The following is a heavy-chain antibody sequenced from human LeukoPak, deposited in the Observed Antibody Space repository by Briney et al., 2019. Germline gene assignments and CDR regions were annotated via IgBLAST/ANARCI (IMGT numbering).Heavy chain of an antibody. CDR1: GDSIRNYY. CDR2: IYDSGST. CDR3: ARPARGRWFDP. V-gene: IGHV4-59*08. Sequence: SETLSLTCNVSGDSIRNYYWSWIRQTPGKGLEWIGHIYDSGSTNYNPSLKSRVTISVDTSKNQFSLKVTSVTAADTAVYYCARPARGRWFDPWGQGTLVTVSS. J-gene: IGHJ5*02. D-gene: IGHD6-6*01.